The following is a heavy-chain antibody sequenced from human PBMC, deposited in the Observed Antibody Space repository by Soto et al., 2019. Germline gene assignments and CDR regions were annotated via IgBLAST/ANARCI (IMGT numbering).Heavy chain of an antibody. CDR3: SSMEGDGYNS. J-gene: IGHJ4*02. D-gene: IGHD5-12*01. CDR1: GYTFTSYY. V-gene: IGHV1-46*01. CDR2: INPSGGST. Sequence: QVQLVQSGAEVKKPGASVKVSCKASGYTFTSYYMHWVRQAPGQGLEWMGIINPSGGSTSYAQKFQGRVTMTRDTSTSTVYRELSSLRSEDTAVYYCSSMEGDGYNSWGQGTLVTVSS.